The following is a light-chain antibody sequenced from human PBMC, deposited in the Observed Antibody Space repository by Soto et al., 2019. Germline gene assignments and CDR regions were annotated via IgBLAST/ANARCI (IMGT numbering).Light chain of an antibody. CDR2: DAS. CDR3: QQYNNWPLT. V-gene: IGKV3D-15*01. J-gene: IGKJ4*01. Sequence: MTQSPSSLSASIGDKLTISCRASQSVDNDLAWYQQKPGQPPRLLIYDASTRATGIPARFSGSQSGTEFTLTISSLLSEDFAVYSCQQYNNWPLTFGGGTKVDIK. CDR1: QSVDND.